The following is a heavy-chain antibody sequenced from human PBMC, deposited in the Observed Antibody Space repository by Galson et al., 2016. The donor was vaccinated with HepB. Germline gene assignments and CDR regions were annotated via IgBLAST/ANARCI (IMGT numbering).Heavy chain of an antibody. V-gene: IGHV5-51*01. Sequence: QSGAEVKKPGESLKISCTGSGYNFASYWIGWVRQMPGKGLEWMGIIYPSDSDTRYSPSFQGQVTISADKSISTAYLQWSSLKASDTAMYYCARPLTPVVTYAFDIWGQGTVVTVSS. D-gene: IGHD4-23*01. CDR2: IYPSDSDT. J-gene: IGHJ3*02. CDR1: GYNFASYW. CDR3: ARPLTPVVTYAFDI.